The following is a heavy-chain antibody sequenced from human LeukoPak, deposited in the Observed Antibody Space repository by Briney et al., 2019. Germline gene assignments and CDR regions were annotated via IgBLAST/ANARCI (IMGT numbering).Heavy chain of an antibody. CDR3: ARVAAAGRGYFDY. D-gene: IGHD6-13*01. CDR2: TSAYNGNT. CDR1: GYTFTSYG. J-gene: IGHJ4*02. Sequence: ASVKVSCKASGYTFTSYGISWVRQAPGQGLEWMAWTSAYNGNTNYAQKLQGRVTMTTDTSTSTAYMELRRLRADDTAVYYCARVAAAGRGYFDYWGQGTLVTVSS. V-gene: IGHV1-18*01.